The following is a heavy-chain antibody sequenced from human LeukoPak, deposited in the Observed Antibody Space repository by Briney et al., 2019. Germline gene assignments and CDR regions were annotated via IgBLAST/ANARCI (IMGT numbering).Heavy chain of an antibody. CDR3: ARDHTSSDDY. D-gene: IGHD5-18*01. CDR1: GGSIFSTNW. J-gene: IGHJ4*02. Sequence: SGTLSLTCAVSGGSIFSTNWWSWVRQPPGKGLEWIGQIFYSGSTSYSPSLKSRVTISMDKSKNQFSLNLTSVTAADTAVYFCARDHTSSDDYWGQGTLVTVSS. CDR2: IFYSGST. V-gene: IGHV4-4*02.